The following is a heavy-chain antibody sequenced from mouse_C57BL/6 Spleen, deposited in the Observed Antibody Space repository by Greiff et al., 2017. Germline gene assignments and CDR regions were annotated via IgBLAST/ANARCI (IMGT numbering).Heavy chain of an antibody. CDR3: ARDSSGYFDD. CDR1: GYTFTSYW. J-gene: IGHJ2*01. Sequence: QVQLQQPGAELVRPGSSVKLSCKASGYTFTSYWMDWVKQRPGQGLEWIGNIYPTDSETHYNQKFKDKATLTVDKSSSTAYMQLSSLTSEDSAVYYCARDSSGYFDDWGQGTTLTVSS. CDR2: IYPTDSET. V-gene: IGHV1-61*01. D-gene: IGHD3-2*02.